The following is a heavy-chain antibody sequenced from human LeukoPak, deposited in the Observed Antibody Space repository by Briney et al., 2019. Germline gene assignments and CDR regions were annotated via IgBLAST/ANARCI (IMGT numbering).Heavy chain of an antibody. CDR1: GFTVSSNY. V-gene: IGHV3-21*01. CDR3: ARDREDIVVVPAEA. D-gene: IGHD2-2*01. Sequence: GGSLRLSCAASGFTVSSNYMSWVRQAPGKGLEWVSSISSSSSYIYYADSVKGRFTISRDNAKNSLYLQMNSLRAEDTAVYYCARDREDIVVVPAEAWGQGTLVTVSS. CDR2: ISSSSSYI. J-gene: IGHJ1*01.